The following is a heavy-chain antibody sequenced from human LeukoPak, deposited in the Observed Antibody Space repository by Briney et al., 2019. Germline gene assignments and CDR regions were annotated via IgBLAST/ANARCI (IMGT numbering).Heavy chain of an antibody. V-gene: IGHV4-59*01. Sequence: SETLSLTCTVSGGSISSYYWSWIRQPPGKGLEWIGYIYYSGSTNYNPSLKSRVTISVDTSKNQFSPKLSSVTAADTAVYYCARDRSYSSSWTGWFDPWGQGTLVTVSS. CDR3: ARDRSYSSSWTGWFDP. D-gene: IGHD6-13*01. J-gene: IGHJ5*02. CDR1: GGSISSYY. CDR2: IYYSGST.